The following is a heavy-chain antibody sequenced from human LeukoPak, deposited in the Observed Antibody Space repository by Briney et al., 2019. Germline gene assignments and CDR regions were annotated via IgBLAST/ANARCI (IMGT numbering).Heavy chain of an antibody. V-gene: IGHV3-21*01. D-gene: IGHD5-24*01. Sequence: PGGSLRLSCAASGFTLSSYSMNWVRQAPGKGLEWVSSISSSSSYIYYADSVKGRFTISRDNAKNSLYLQMNSLRAEDTAVYYCARDFTLTATNWDWGQGTLVTVSS. CDR3: ARDFTLTATNWD. J-gene: IGHJ4*02. CDR2: ISSSSSYI. CDR1: GFTLSSYS.